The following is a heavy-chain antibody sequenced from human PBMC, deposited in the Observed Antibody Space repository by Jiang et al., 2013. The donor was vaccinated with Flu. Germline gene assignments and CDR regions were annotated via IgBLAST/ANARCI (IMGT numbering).Heavy chain of an antibody. CDR1: GGSFSGYY. J-gene: IGHJ3*02. D-gene: IGHD3-22*01. CDR2: INHSGST. V-gene: IGHV4-34*01. Sequence: LLKPSETLSLTCAVYGGSFSGYYWSWIRQPPGKGLEWIGEINHSGSTNYNPSLKSRVTISVDTSKNQFSLKLSSVTAADTAVYYCARAPPDYYDSTGPNDRAFDIWGQGTMVTVSS. CDR3: ARAPPDYYDSTGPNDRAFDI.